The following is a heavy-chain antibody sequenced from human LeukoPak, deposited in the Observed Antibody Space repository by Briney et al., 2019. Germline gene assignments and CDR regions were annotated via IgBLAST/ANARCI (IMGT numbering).Heavy chain of an antibody. Sequence: SQTLSLTCAISGDSVSSNSAAWNWIRQSPSRGLEWLGRTYYRSKWYNDYAVSVKSRITINPDTSKNQFSLQLNSVTPEDTAVYYCARDISTNKRELRPPFDYWGQGTLVTVSS. J-gene: IGHJ4*02. CDR2: TYYRSKWYN. CDR1: GDSVSSNSAA. V-gene: IGHV6-1*01. CDR3: ARDISTNKRELRPPFDY. D-gene: IGHD1-26*01.